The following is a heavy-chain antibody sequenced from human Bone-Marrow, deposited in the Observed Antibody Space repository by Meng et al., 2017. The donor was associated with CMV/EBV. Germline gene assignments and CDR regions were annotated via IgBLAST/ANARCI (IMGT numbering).Heavy chain of an antibody. J-gene: IGHJ4*02. CDR1: GYTFTGYY. CDR2: INPNSGDT. V-gene: IGHV1-2*02. D-gene: IGHD4-11*01. CDR3: AAGRRTTILVF. Sequence: GESLKISCKASGYTFTGYYMHWVRQAPGQGLEWMGWINPNSGDTNCAQSFQGRVTMTRDTSISTAYMELSRLRSDDTAVYYCAAGRRTTILVFWGQGTLVTVSS.